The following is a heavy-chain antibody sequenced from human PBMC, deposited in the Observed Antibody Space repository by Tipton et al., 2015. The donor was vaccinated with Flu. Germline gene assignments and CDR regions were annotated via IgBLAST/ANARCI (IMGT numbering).Heavy chain of an antibody. CDR1: GGSFSGQF. CDR2: ITNSGYT. D-gene: IGHD3-10*01. Sequence: TLSLTCAVNGGSFSGQFWTWIRQPPGQGLEWIGEITNSGYTKYNPSLESRVTLSRDTSKRQFSLTLNSVTAADTAVYYCVKHVERGFDIWGQGTMVSVSS. CDR3: VKHVERGFDI. V-gene: IGHV4-34*01. J-gene: IGHJ3*02.